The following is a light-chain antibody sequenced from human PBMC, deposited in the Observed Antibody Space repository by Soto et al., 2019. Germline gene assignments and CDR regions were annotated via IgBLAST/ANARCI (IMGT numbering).Light chain of an antibody. V-gene: IGKV3-20*01. CDR2: GAS. CDR1: QSVSSSY. CDR3: QHYGGSLFT. J-gene: IGKJ3*01. Sequence: EIVLTQSPGTLSLSPGERATLSCRASQSVSSSYLAWYQQKPGQAPRLLIYGASSRATGIPDRFSGSGSGTDFTLDINRLEPEAFALYYCQHYGGSLFTFGPGTKVDIK.